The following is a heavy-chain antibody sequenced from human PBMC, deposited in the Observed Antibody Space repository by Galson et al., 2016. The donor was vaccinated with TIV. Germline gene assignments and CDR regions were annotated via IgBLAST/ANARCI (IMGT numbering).Heavy chain of an antibody. D-gene: IGHD5-24*01. CDR2: IYFSGNN. Sequence: SLTCAVYGGSFSAYYWSWIRQPPGKGLEWIGNIYFSGNNYYNPSLKSRVTISIDTSNSLFSPRLTSVTVADTAVYYCAKTGTDAYNFNFWGPGTLVTVSS. CDR1: GGSFSAYY. J-gene: IGHJ4*02. CDR3: AKTGTDAYNFNF. V-gene: IGHV4-34*01.